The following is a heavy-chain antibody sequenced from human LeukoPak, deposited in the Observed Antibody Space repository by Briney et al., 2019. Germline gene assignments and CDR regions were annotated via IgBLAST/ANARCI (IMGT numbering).Heavy chain of an antibody. CDR2: VYDTGDT. D-gene: IGHD1-7*01. J-gene: IGHJ4*02. CDR1: GTSITRTY. V-gene: IGHV4-59*08. Sequence: SETLSLTCTVSGTSITRTYWSWIRQPPGRGLESVGYVYDTGDTNYNPSLKSRVTMSLDTSKNQFSLTLSPVTAADTAIYYCARRGTSGNYQMLHFDSWGQGILVTVSS. CDR3: ARRGTSGNYQMLHFDS.